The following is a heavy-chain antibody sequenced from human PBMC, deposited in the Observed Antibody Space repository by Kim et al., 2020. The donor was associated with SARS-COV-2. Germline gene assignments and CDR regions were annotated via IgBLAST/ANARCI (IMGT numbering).Heavy chain of an antibody. J-gene: IGHJ5*02. D-gene: IGHD1-7*01. CDR3: ARVSDNNWNYARFPKKLYWFDP. CDR1: GYTFTGYY. Sequence: ASVKVSCKASGYTFTGYYMHWVRQAPGQGLEWMGWINPNSGGTNYAQKFQGRVTMTRDTSISTAYMELSRLRSDDTAVYYCARVSDNNWNYARFPKKLYWFDPWGQGTLVTVSS. V-gene: IGHV1-2*02. CDR2: INPNSGGT.